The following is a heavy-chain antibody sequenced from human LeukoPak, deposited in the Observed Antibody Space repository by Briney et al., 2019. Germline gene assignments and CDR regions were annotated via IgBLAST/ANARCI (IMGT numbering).Heavy chain of an antibody. CDR1: GFTFSNYW. V-gene: IGHV3-7*03. CDR3: ARTLRGGRALDY. J-gene: IGHJ4*02. D-gene: IGHD2-15*01. CDR2: INEDGSEK. Sequence: GGSLRLSCAASGFTFSNYWLNWVRQAPGKGLEWVANINEDGSEKYYVDSVKGRFTIARDNAKNSLFVQRNSLRAEDTAVYYCARTLRGGRALDYWGQGTLVTVSS.